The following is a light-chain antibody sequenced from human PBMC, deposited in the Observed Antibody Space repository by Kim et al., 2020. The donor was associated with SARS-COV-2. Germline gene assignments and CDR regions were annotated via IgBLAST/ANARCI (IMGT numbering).Light chain of an antibody. CDR2: YDS. Sequence: SYELTQPPSVSVAPGQTASITCAGNNIGSKSVHWYQQKPGQAPVLVIDYDSDRPSGIPERFSGSNSGNTATLTISRVEAGDEADYYCQVWASRSDHWVFGGGTKLTVL. J-gene: IGLJ3*02. CDR3: QVWASRSDHWV. V-gene: IGLV3-21*04. CDR1: NIGSKS.